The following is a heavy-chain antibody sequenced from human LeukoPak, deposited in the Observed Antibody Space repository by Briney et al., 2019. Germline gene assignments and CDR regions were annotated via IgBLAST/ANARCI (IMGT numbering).Heavy chain of an antibody. J-gene: IGHJ4*02. CDR3: AKLEGATIPGWFNDY. D-gene: IGHD6-19*01. CDR2: IDKTTYPT. V-gene: IGHV3-23*05. Sequence: PGGSLRLSCAASEFIFSDYAMGWVRQAPGKGLEWVSTIDKTTYPTFYADSVKGRFTISRDNSKNTLYLRMNSLRTEDTAVYFCAKLEGATIPGWFNDYWGQGILVTVSS. CDR1: EFIFSDYA.